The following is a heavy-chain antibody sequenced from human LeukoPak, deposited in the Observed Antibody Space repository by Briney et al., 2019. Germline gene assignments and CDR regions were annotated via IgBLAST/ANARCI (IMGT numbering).Heavy chain of an antibody. J-gene: IGHJ3*02. Sequence: PGGSLRLSCAAAGFSFISFAMSWVRQAQGKGLEWVSGISTSGGSTYYADSVKGRFTISIDNSKNTLYVQMSSLRAEDTAEYYCAKSRGAINDVFDIWGQATMVTVSA. CDR2: ISTSGGST. CDR1: GFSFISFA. D-gene: IGHD3-22*01. CDR3: AKSRGAINDVFDI. V-gene: IGHV3-23*01.